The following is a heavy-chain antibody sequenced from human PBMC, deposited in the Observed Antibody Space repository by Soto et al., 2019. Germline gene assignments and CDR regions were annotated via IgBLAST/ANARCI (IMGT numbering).Heavy chain of an antibody. Sequence: GGSLRLSCAASGFTFSSYAMSWVRQAPGKGLEWVSAISGSGGSTYYADSVKGRFTISRDNSKNTLYLQMNSLRAEDTAVYYCAKDSGGSYSAYGRVLGHWGQGTLVTVSS. CDR2: ISGSGGST. J-gene: IGHJ4*02. D-gene: IGHD1-26*01. CDR1: GFTFSSYA. V-gene: IGHV3-23*01. CDR3: AKDSGGSYSAYGRVLGH.